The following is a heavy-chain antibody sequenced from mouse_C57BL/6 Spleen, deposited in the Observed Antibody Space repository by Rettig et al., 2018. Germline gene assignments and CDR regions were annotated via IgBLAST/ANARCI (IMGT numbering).Heavy chain of an antibody. Sequence: DVQLQESGPGMVKPSQSLSLTCTVTGYSITSGYDWHWIRHFPGKKLEWMGYISYSGSTNYNPSLKSRISITHDTSKNHFFLKLNSVTTEDTATYYCARGGWLLPWFAYWGQGTLVTVSA. D-gene: IGHD2-3*01. CDR2: ISYSGST. J-gene: IGHJ3*01. CDR1: GYSITSGYD. V-gene: IGHV3-1*01. CDR3: ARGGWLLPWFAY.